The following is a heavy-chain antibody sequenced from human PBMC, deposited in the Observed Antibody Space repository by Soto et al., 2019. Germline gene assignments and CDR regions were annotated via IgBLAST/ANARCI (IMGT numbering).Heavy chain of an antibody. CDR3: AREGGNYDSRAFDI. CDR2: ISYDGSNK. Sequence: VQLVESGGGLVKPGGSLRLSCAASGFTFSSYAMHWVRQAPGKGLEWVAVISYDGSNKYYADSVKGRFTISRDNSKNTLYLQMNSLRAEDTAVYYCAREGGNYDSRAFDIWGQGTMVTVSS. CDR1: GFTFSSYA. J-gene: IGHJ3*02. V-gene: IGHV3-30-3*01. D-gene: IGHD3-22*01.